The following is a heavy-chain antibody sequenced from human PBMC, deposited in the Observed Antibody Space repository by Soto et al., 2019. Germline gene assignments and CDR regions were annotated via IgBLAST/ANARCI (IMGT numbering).Heavy chain of an antibody. Sequence: ETLSLTCTVSGGSISSYYWSWIRQPAGKGLEWIGRIYTSGSTNYNPSLKSRVTMSVDTSKNQFSLKLSSVTAADTAVYYRARSLMVRGDPYYYYGMDVWGQGTTVTVSS. CDR2: IYTSGST. CDR3: ARSLMVRGDPYYYYGMDV. J-gene: IGHJ6*02. CDR1: GGSISSYY. V-gene: IGHV4-4*07. D-gene: IGHD3-10*01.